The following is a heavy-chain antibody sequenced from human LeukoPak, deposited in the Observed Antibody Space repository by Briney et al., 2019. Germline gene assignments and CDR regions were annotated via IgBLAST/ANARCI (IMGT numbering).Heavy chain of an antibody. CDR3: ARPRRAERDEDF. CDR2: INPGDTNI. D-gene: IGHD1-1*01. Sequence: GESLKISCKASGYSFTNYWIGWVRQMPGKGLKWMGMINPGDTNIAYSPSFQGQVTISADRSISTAYLQWGSLRASDTATYYCARPRRAERDEDFWGQGTLVTVSS. J-gene: IGHJ4*02. CDR1: GYSFTNYW. V-gene: IGHV5-51*01.